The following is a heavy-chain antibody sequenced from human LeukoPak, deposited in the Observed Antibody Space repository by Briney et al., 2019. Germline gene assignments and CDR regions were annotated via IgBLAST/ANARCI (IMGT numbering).Heavy chain of an antibody. Sequence: SQTLSLTCAVYGGSFSGYYWSWIRQPPGKGLEWIGEINHSGSTNYNPSLKSRVTISVDTSKNQFSLKLSSVTAADTAVYYCTRGPNLAYFYGLGSYYNWGQGTLVTVSS. CDR1: GGSFSGYY. J-gene: IGHJ4*02. CDR3: TRGPNLAYFYGLGSYYN. CDR2: INHSGST. V-gene: IGHV4-34*01. D-gene: IGHD3-10*01.